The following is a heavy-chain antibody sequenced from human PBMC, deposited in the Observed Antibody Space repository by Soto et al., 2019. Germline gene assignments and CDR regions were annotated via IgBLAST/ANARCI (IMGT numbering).Heavy chain of an antibody. CDR3: ARVGASGWHVNGRDYFDS. D-gene: IGHD6-19*01. J-gene: IGHJ4*02. V-gene: IGHV3-11*01. CDR2: ISSREVTV. Sequence: QVQLVESGGGFVRPGGSLRLSCAASGFTFSNYYMTWIRQAPGKGLECLSYISSREVTVYYADSVKGRFTISMDNTKNSLYLQMTSLRDEDTAVYYCARVGASGWHVNGRDYFDSWGQGTLVTVSS. CDR1: GFTFSNYY.